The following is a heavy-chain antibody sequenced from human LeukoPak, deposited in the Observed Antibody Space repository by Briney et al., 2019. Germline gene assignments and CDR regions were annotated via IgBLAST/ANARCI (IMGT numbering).Heavy chain of an antibody. D-gene: IGHD1/OR15-1a*01. CDR2: ISYDGSNK. Sequence: GGSLRLSCAASGSTFSSYAMHWVRQDPGKGLEWVAVISYDGSNKYYADSVKGRFTISRDNAKNSLYLQMNSLRAEDMAVYYCAKDLPSTFKTTDYWGQGTLVTVSS. J-gene: IGHJ4*02. V-gene: IGHV3-30-3*01. CDR1: GSTFSSYA. CDR3: AKDLPSTFKTTDY.